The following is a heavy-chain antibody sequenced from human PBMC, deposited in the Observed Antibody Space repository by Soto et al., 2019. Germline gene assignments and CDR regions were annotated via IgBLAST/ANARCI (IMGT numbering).Heavy chain of an antibody. CDR1: GFSLSTSGMC. CDR2: IDWDDDK. J-gene: IGHJ6*02. Sequence: GSGPTLVNPTQTLTLTCTFSGFSLSTSGMCVSWNRQPPGKALEWLALIDWDDDKYYSTSLKTRLTISKDTSKNQVVLTMTNMDPVDTATYYCARIPAAAGPYYYGMDVWGQGTTVTVSS. D-gene: IGHD6-13*01. V-gene: IGHV2-70*01. CDR3: ARIPAAAGPYYYGMDV.